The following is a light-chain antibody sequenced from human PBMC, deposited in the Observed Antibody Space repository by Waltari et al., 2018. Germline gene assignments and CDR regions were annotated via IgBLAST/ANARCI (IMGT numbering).Light chain of an antibody. CDR3: QKYDFLPAT. J-gene: IGKJ1*01. CDR2: HTS. CDR1: LGVGTY. V-gene: IGKV3-20*01. Sequence: EIVLTQSPGTLSLSPGERATLSCRASLGVGTYLAWYQQRPGQAPRLLLFHTSIRATGIPDRCSGSGYGTDFSLTISRLEPEDFAVYYCQKYDFLPATFGQGTTVEIK.